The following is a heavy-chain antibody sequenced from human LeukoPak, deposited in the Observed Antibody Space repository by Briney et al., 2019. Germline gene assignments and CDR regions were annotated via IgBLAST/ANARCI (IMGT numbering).Heavy chain of an antibody. CDR2: INHSGST. D-gene: IGHD2-15*01. J-gene: IGHJ3*02. CDR1: GGSFSGYY. Sequence: PSETLSLTCAVYGGSFSGYYWSWIRQPPGKGLEWIGEINHSGSTNYNPSLKSRVTISVDTSKNQFSLKLSSVTAADTAVYYCARGVVAATLSALDIWGQGTMVTVSS. V-gene: IGHV4-34*01. CDR3: ARGVVAATLSALDI.